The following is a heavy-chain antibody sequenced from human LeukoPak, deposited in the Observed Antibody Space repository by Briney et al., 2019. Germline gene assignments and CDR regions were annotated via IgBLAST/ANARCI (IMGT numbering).Heavy chain of an antibody. V-gene: IGHV3-48*01. CDR1: GFTFSSYT. CDR2: ISTTSRAI. J-gene: IGHJ4*02. Sequence: GGSLSLSCAASGFTFSSYTMNWVRQAPGKGLEWVAHISTTSRAIYYADSVRGRFTVSRDNAKNSLFLQMNSLRAEDTAVYYCARDPCGGDCYSDYWGQGTLVTVSS. CDR3: ARDPCGGDCYSDY. D-gene: IGHD2-21*02.